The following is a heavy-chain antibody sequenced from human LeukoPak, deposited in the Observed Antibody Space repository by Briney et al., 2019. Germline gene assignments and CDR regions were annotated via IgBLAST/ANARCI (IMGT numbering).Heavy chain of an antibody. CDR3: ARHGTSGTNLNWFDP. CDR1: GGSISSFY. D-gene: IGHD1-1*01. J-gene: IGHJ5*02. CDR2: IYYSGST. V-gene: IGHV4-59*01. Sequence: KTSETLSLTCTVSGGSISSFYWSWIRQPPGKGLEWIGYIYYSGSTNYNPSLKSRVTISVDTSKNQFSLKLSSVTAADTAVYYCARHGTSGTNLNWFDPWGQGTLVTVPS.